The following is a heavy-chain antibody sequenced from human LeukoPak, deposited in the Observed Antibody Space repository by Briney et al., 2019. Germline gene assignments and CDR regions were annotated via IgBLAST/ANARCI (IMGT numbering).Heavy chain of an antibody. V-gene: IGHV1-18*01. CDR3: ARRSKIAAAAYYYGMDV. J-gene: IGHJ6*02. CDR2: ISAYNGNT. CDR1: GYTFTSYG. D-gene: IGHD6-13*01. Sequence: ASVKVSCKASGYTFTSYGISWVRQAPGQGLEWMGWISAYNGNTNYAQKLQGRATMTTDTSTNTAYMELRSLRSDDTAVYYCARRSKIAAAAYYYGMDVWGQGTTVTVSS.